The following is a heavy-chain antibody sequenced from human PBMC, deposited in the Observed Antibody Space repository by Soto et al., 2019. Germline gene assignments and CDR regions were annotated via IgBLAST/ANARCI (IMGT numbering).Heavy chain of an antibody. CDR2: ISWNSGSI. CDR3: AKDRLSSLYHAFDI. V-gene: IGHV3-9*01. CDR1: GFTFDDYA. J-gene: IGHJ3*02. Sequence: GGSLRLSCAASGFTFDDYAMHWVRQAPGKGLEWVSGISWNSGSIGYADSVKGRFTISRDNAKNSLYLQMNSLRAEDTALYCCAKDRLSSLYHAFDIWGQGTMVTVSS. D-gene: IGHD6-13*01.